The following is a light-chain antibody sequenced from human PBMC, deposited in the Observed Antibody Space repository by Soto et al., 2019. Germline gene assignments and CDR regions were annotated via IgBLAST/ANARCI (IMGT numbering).Light chain of an antibody. J-gene: IGLJ2*01. CDR2: DVR. V-gene: IGLV2-14*01. Sequence: QSALTQPASMSGSPGQSITISCTGTSSDIGGYNYISWYQQLPGKAPKFIIYDVRNRPSGVSNRCSGSRSGNTASLTISGLQAEDEADYYCSSYTSSSTVIFGGGTKLTVL. CDR3: SSYTSSSTVI. CDR1: SSDIGGYNY.